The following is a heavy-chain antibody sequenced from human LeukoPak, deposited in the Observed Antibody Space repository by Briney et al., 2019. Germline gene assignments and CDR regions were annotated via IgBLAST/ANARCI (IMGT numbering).Heavy chain of an antibody. CDR3: ASGSGGWFDP. CDR1: GFTFSDYY. D-gene: IGHD2-15*01. J-gene: IGHJ5*02. CDR2: ISSSSSYT. Sequence: GGSLRLSCAASGFTFSDYYMSWIRQAPGKGLEWVSYISSSSSYTNYADSVKGRFTISRDNAKNSLYLQTNSLRAEDTAVYYCASGSGGWFDPWGQGTLVTVSS. V-gene: IGHV3-11*06.